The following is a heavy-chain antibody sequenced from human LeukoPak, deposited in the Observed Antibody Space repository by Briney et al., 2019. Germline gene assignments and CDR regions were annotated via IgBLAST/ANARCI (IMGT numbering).Heavy chain of an antibody. J-gene: IGHJ4*02. CDR1: GGSISSGGYY. D-gene: IGHD6-13*01. V-gene: IGHV4-30-2*01. CDR3: ARGGLIAAAGFDY. Sequence: SETLSLTCTVSGGSISSGGYYWSWIRQPPGKGLEWIGYIYHSGSTYYNPSLKSRVTISVDRSKNQFSLKLSSVTAADTAVYYCARGGLIAAAGFDYWGQGTLVTVSS. CDR2: IYHSGST.